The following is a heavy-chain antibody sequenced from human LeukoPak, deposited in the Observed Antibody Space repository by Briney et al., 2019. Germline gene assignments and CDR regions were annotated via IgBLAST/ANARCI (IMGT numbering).Heavy chain of an antibody. CDR3: AKDLSLGAIDY. D-gene: IGHD1-26*01. V-gene: IGHV3-33*06. CDR2: IWYDGSNK. J-gene: IGHJ4*02. CDR1: GFTFSSYG. Sequence: PGRSLRLSCAASGFTFSSYGMHWVRQAPGKGLEWVAVIWYDGSNKYYADSVKGRSTISRDNSKNTLYLQMNSLRAEDTAVYYCAKDLSLGAIDYWGQGTLVTVSS.